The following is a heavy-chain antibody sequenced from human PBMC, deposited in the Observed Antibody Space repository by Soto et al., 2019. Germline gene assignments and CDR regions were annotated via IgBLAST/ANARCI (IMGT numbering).Heavy chain of an antibody. V-gene: IGHV3-73*02. J-gene: IGHJ4*02. CDR1: GLNFSGSA. CDR2: IRSRPHNYAT. CDR3: TTERDY. Sequence: EVQLVESGGGLVQIGGSLKLSCATSGLNFSGSAMHWARQASGKGLEWVGRIRSRPHNYATTYVGSVEGRFTISRDDSKNTVYLQMNGLKTDDTAMYYCTTERDYWGRGTLVTVSS.